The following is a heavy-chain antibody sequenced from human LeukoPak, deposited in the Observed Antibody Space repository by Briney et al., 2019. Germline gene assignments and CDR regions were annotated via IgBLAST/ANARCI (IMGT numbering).Heavy chain of an antibody. V-gene: IGHV4-4*07. Sequence: SETLSLACTVSGGSISSYYWSWIRQTAGKGLEWIGHIYTSGSTNYNPSLKSRVTMSVDTSKNQFSLKLSSVTAADTAVYYCAKSNGYGLIDIWGQGTMVTVSS. J-gene: IGHJ3*02. D-gene: IGHD3-22*01. CDR1: GGSISSYY. CDR2: IYTSGST. CDR3: AKSNGYGLIDI.